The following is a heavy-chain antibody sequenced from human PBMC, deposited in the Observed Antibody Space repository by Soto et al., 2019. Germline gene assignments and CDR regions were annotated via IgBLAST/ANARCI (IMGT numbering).Heavy chain of an antibody. CDR1: GYTFTGYA. J-gene: IGHJ6*02. Sequence: ASVKVSCKASGYTFTGYAMHWVRQAPGQRLEWMGWINAGNGNTKYSQKFQGRVTITRDTSASTAYMELRSLRSDDTAVYYCARDKDRLQLGGNYYYMLDVWGQGTTVTVSS. CDR3: ARDKDRLQLGGNYYYMLDV. V-gene: IGHV1-3*01. CDR2: INAGNGNT. D-gene: IGHD1-26*01.